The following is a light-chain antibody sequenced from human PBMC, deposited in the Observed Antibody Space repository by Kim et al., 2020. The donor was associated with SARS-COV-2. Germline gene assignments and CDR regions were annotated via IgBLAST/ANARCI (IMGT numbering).Light chain of an antibody. V-gene: IGKV3-15*01. Sequence: EIVMTQSPVTLSVSPGDRATLSCRASQSVSRDLAWYQQKPGQAPRLLIYDASTRATGIPARFSGSGSGTEFTLSISSLQSEDFAVSYCQQYYVWPPLTFGGGTKVDIK. CDR3: QQYYVWPPLT. CDR1: QSVSRD. J-gene: IGKJ4*01. CDR2: DAS.